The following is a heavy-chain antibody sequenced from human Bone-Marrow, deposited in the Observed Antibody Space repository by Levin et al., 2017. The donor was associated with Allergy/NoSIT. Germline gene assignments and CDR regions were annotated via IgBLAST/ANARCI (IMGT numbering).Heavy chain of an antibody. Sequence: KASETLSLTCAVYGGSFSGYYWSWIRQPPGKGLEWIGEINHSGSTNYNPSLKSRVTISVDTSKNQFSLKLSSVTAADTAVYYCARKQGRWRIAAAGTRGNWFDPWGQGTLVTVSS. V-gene: IGHV4-34*01. CDR3: ARKQGRWRIAAAGTRGNWFDP. CDR1: GGSFSGYY. J-gene: IGHJ5*02. CDR2: INHSGST. D-gene: IGHD6-13*01.